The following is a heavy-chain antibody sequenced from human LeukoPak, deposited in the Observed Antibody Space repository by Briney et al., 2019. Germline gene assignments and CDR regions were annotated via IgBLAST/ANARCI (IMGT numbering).Heavy chain of an antibody. V-gene: IGHV4-30-2*01. Sequence: SQTLSLTCTVSGGSISSGGYYWSWIRKPPGKGLEWIGYIYHSGSTYYNPSLKSRVTISVDRSKNQFSLKLSSVTAADTAVYYCARGGVTDDAFDIWGQGRWSPSLQ. CDR3: ARGGVTDDAFDI. CDR2: IYHSGST. J-gene: IGHJ3*02. D-gene: IGHD2-21*02. CDR1: GGSISSGGYY.